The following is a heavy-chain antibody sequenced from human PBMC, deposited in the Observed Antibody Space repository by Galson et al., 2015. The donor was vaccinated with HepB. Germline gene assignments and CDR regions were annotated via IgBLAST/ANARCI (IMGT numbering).Heavy chain of an antibody. J-gene: IGHJ4*02. D-gene: IGHD6-13*01. CDR1: GFTFSSYA. Sequence: SLRLSCAASGFTFSSYAMHWVRQAPGKGLEWVAVISYDGSNKYYADSVKGRFTISRDNSKNTLYLQMNSLRAEDTAVYYCARATDLSSSWQNVVYYFDYWGQGTLVTVSS. V-gene: IGHV3-30-3*01. CDR3: ARATDLSSSWQNVVYYFDY. CDR2: ISYDGSNK.